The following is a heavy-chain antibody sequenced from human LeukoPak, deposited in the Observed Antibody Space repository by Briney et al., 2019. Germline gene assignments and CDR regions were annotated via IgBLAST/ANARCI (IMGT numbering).Heavy chain of an antibody. V-gene: IGHV3-30*02. CDR3: AKSRGSYWVPEFDY. D-gene: IGHD1-26*01. J-gene: IGHJ4*02. CDR2: IRFDGSDK. CDR1: RSTLTGYG. Sequence: GGSLRLSCAASRSTLTGYGMHWVRQAPGKGLEWVTFIRFDGSDKKYADSVKGRFTISRDDSKNTLYLQLNSLRAEDTAVYYCAKSRGSYWVPEFDYWGQGTLVTVSS.